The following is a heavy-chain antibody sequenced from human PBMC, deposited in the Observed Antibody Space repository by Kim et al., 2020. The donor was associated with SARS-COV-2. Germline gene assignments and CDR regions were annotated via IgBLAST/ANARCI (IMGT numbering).Heavy chain of an antibody. CDR2: IIPILGIA. D-gene: IGHD2-2*01. J-gene: IGHJ5*02. V-gene: IGHV1-69*04. CDR1: GGTFSSYA. Sequence: SVKVSCKASGGTFSSYAISWVRQAPGQGLEWMGRIIPILGIANYAQKFQGRVTITADKSTSTAYMELSSLRSEDTAVYYCASCTSHRRSWFDPWGQGTLVTVSS. CDR3: ASCTSHRRSWFDP.